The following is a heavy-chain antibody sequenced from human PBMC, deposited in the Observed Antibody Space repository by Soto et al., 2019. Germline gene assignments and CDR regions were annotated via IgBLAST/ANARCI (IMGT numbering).Heavy chain of an antibody. J-gene: IGHJ6*02. CDR3: AECPWGGDTDYYGMDV. CDR2: IIPIFGTA. CDR1: GGTFSSYA. V-gene: IGHV1-69*12. D-gene: IGHD5-18*01. Sequence: QVQLVQSGAEVKKPGSSVKVSCKASGGTFSSYAISWVRQAPGQGLEWMGGIIPIFGTANYAQKFQGRVTITADESTSTAYMELSSLRSEDTAVYYCAECPWGGDTDYYGMDVWGQGTTVTVSS.